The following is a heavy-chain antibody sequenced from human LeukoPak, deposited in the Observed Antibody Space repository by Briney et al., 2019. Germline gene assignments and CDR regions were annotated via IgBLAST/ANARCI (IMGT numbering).Heavy chain of an antibody. Sequence: GRSLRLSCAASGFTFSGYGMHWVRQAPGKGLEWVAVIWYDGSNKYYADSVKGRFTISRDNSKNTLYLQMNSLRAEDTAVYYCARTKDTYFDYWGQGTLVTVSS. CDR3: ARTKDTYFDY. CDR2: IWYDGSNK. V-gene: IGHV3-33*01. CDR1: GFTFSGYG. D-gene: IGHD2-8*01. J-gene: IGHJ4*02.